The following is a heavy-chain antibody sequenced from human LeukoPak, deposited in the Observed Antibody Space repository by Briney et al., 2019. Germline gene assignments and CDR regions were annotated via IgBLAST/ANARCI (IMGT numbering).Heavy chain of an antibody. D-gene: IGHD2-2*02. J-gene: IGHJ6*03. CDR3: ARNHCSSTSCYNYYYTDV. V-gene: IGHV1-2*02. CDR2: INPNSGGT. CDR1: GYTFTGYY. Sequence: ASVKVSCKASGYTFTGYYMHWVRQAPGQGLEWMGWINPNSGGTNYAQKFQGRVTMTRDTSISTAYMELSRLRSDDTAVYYCARNHCSSTSCYNYYYTDVWGKGTTVTVSS.